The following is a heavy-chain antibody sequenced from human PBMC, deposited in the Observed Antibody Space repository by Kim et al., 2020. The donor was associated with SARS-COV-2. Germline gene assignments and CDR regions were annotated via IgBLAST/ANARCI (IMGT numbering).Heavy chain of an antibody. CDR3: ARGNTISHFYYYYYGMDV. CDR2: INHSGST. V-gene: IGHV4-34*01. Sequence: SETLSLTCAVYGGSFSGYYWSWIRQPPGKGLEWIGEINHSGSTNYNPSLKSRVTISVATSKNQFSLKLSSVTAADTAVYYCARGNTISHFYYYYYGMDVWGQGTTVTVSS. D-gene: IGHD3-9*01. J-gene: IGHJ6*02. CDR1: GGSFSGYY.